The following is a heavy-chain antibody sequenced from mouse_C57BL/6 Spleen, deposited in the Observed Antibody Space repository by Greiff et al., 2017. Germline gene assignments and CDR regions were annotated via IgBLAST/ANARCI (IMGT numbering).Heavy chain of an antibody. D-gene: IGHD2-5*01. CDR1: GYTFTSYW. CDR2: IDPSDSYT. Sequence: QVQLQQPGAELVMPGASVKLSCKASGYTFTSYWMHWVKQRPGQGLEWIGEIDPSDSYTNYNQKFKGKSTLTVDKSSSTAYMQLSSLTSEDSAVYYCARKISNHWYFEVWGTGTTVTVYS. V-gene: IGHV1-69*01. J-gene: IGHJ1*03. CDR3: ARKISNHWYFEV.